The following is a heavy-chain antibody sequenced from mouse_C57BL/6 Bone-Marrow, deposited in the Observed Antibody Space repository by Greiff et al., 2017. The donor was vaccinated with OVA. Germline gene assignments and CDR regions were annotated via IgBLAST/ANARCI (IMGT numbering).Heavy chain of an antibody. CDR1: GFTFSSYA. D-gene: IGHD4-1*01. CDR2: ISDGGSYT. Sequence: DVMLVESGGGLVKPGGSLKLSCAASGFTFSSYAMSWVRQTPEKRLEWVATISDGGSYTYYPDNVKGRFTISRDNAKNNLYLQMSHLKSEDTAMYYCARDGAGTDYFDYWGQGTTLTVSS. J-gene: IGHJ2*01. V-gene: IGHV5-4*01. CDR3: ARDGAGTDYFDY.